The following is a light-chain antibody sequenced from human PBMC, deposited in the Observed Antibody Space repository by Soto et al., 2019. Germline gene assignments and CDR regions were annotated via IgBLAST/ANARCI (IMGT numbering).Light chain of an antibody. CDR3: QQSFTTPRT. CDR2: AAY. V-gene: IGKV1-39*01. CDR1: QSISTY. Sequence: DIQITPSPSSLSASVGDRVTIPCRASQSISTYLHWYQQKPGKAHKLLIYAAYTLQSGVQSRFTGSGSGTDFTLTISSLQPEDFATYYCQQSFTTPRTFGQGTKVDI. J-gene: IGKJ1*01.